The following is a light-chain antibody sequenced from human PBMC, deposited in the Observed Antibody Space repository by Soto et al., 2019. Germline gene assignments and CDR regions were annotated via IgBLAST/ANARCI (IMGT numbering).Light chain of an antibody. J-gene: IGLJ1*01. V-gene: IGLV2-23*02. Sequence: QSALTQPASVSGSPGQSITISCTGTSSDVGSYNLVSWYQQHPGQAPKLIIYEVTKRPSGISNRFSGSKSGNTASLTISGLQAEDESDYYCCSYAGRITFDVVGTGTKLTVL. CDR1: SSDVGSYNL. CDR2: EVT. CDR3: CSYAGRITFDV.